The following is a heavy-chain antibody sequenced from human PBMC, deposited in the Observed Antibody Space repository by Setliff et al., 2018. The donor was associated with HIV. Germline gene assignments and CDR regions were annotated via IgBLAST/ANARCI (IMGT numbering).Heavy chain of an antibody. Sequence: GGSLRLSCAASGFTLNSYSMNWVRQAPGKGLEWVSSISSSGGYILYADSVKGRFTISRDNAKNSLYLQMNKLRVEDTAVYYCAREISFDLVPDSYVNSGFEYFDYWGQGALVTVSS. CDR2: ISSSGGYI. CDR3: AREISFDLVPDSYVNSGFEYFDY. D-gene: IGHD3-10*02. CDR1: GFTLNSYS. J-gene: IGHJ4*02. V-gene: IGHV3-21*01.